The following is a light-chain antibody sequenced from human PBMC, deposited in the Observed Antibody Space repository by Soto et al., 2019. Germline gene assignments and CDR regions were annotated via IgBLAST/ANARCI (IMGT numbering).Light chain of an antibody. CDR3: QQHYITPWT. J-gene: IGKJ1*01. V-gene: IGKV1-39*01. CDR2: AAS. CDR1: QSISSW. Sequence: DIQMTQSPSTLSASVGERVTITCRASQSISSWLAWYQQKPWKAPNLLIYAASSLQSGVPSRFSGSGSGTDFTLTISSLQSEDFATYYCQQHYITPWTFGQGTKVDI.